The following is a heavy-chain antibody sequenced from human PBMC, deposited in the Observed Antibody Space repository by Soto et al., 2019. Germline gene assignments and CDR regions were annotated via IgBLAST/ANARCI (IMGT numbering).Heavy chain of an antibody. CDR2: ISYDGSNK. Sequence: GGSLRLSCAASGFTFSSYGMHWVRQAPGKGLEWVAVISYDGSNKYYADSVKGRFTISRDNSKNTLYLQMNSLRAEDTAVYYCAKDRYSSSWNYYGMDVWGQGTTVTVSS. CDR3: AKDRYSSSWNYYGMDV. V-gene: IGHV3-30*18. J-gene: IGHJ6*02. CDR1: GFTFSSYG. D-gene: IGHD6-6*01.